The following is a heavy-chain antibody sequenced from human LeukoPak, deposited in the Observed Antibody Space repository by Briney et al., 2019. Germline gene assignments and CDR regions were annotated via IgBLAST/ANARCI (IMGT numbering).Heavy chain of an antibody. V-gene: IGHV3-48*02. CDR1: GFSFNTYG. CDR2: ISSDSSTI. J-gene: IGHJ4*02. Sequence: GGSLRLSCAASGFSFNTYGMNWVRQAPGKGLDWVSYISSDSSTIYYADSVKGRFTISRDNAKNSLHLQMNSLRDEDTALYYCAIDVGLVDWGQGTLVTVSS. CDR3: AIDVGLVD.